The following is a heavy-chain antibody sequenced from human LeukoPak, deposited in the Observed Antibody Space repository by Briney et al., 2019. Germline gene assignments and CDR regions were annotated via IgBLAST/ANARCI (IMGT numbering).Heavy chain of an antibody. CDR3: AKLTGIQLWSTSKFHFDY. D-gene: IGHD5-18*01. V-gene: IGHV3-23*01. CDR1: GFTFSSYA. Sequence: PGGSLRLSCAASGFTFSSYAVSWVRQAPGKGLEWVSAITASGFSTYYADSVKGRFTISRDNSKNTLYLQMNSLRAEDTAVYYCAKLTGIQLWSTSKFHFDYWGQGTLVTVSS. CDR2: ITASGFST. J-gene: IGHJ4*02.